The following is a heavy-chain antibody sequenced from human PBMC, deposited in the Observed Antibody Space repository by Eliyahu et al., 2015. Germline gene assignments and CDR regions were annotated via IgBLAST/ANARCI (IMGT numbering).Heavy chain of an antibody. CDR1: GGSISSSSYY. Sequence: QLQLQESGPGLVKPSETLSLTCTVSGGSISSSSYYWGWIRQPPGKGLEWIGSIYYSGSTYYNPSLKSRVTISVDTSKNQFSLKLSSVTAADTAVYYCARQRGMIVVVITIDWFDPWGQGTLVTVSS. J-gene: IGHJ5*02. CDR2: IYYSGST. V-gene: IGHV4-39*01. D-gene: IGHD3-22*01. CDR3: ARQRGMIVVVITIDWFDP.